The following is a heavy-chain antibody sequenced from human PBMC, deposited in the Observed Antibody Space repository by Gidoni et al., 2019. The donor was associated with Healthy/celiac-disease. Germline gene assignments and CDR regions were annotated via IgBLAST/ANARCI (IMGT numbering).Heavy chain of an antibody. D-gene: IGHD2-2*02. J-gene: IGHJ4*02. CDR2: VSYDGTNK. CDR3: ARGPEGQYTGSLIDF. CDR1: GFPFTNYA. Sequence: QVQLVASGGGVVQPGRSLRPSCAASGFPFTNYAMHWGRQVPGKGLQWVALVSYDGTNKYYADSVKGRFTISRDNSKNTLYLQLNSLRTEDTALYYCARGPEGQYTGSLIDFWGQGTLVTVSS. V-gene: IGHV3-30-3*01.